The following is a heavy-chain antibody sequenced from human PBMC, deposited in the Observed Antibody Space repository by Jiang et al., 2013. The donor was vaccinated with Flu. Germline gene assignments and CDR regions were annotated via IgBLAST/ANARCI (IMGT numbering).Heavy chain of an antibody. Sequence: EVKKPGSSVKVSCKASGGTFSSYAISWVRQAPGQGLEWMGGIIPIFGTANYAQKFQGRVTITADESTSTAYMELSSLRSEDTAVYYCATSSGWYEKLSRPDWFDPWGQGTLVTVSS. D-gene: IGHD6-19*01. CDR3: ATSSGWYEKLSRPDWFDP. CDR2: IIPIFGTA. V-gene: IGHV1-69*01. J-gene: IGHJ5*02. CDR1: GGTFSSYA.